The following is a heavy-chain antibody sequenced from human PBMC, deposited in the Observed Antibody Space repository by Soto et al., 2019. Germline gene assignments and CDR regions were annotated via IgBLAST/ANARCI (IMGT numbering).Heavy chain of an antibody. J-gene: IGHJ4*02. CDR3: ARHQAGIYPSFVY. Sequence: GESLKISCKGSGYSFTSYWISWVRQMPGEGLEWMGKINPSDSYTNYGPSFQGHVTISADKSISTAYLQWSSLKASDTAMYYYARHQAGIYPSFVYWGQGTLVTVSS. CDR1: GYSFTSYW. D-gene: IGHD1-1*01. CDR2: INPSDSYT. V-gene: IGHV5-10-1*01.